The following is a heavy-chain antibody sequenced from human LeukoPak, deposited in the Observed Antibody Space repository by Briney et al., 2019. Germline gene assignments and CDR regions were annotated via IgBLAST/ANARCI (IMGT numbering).Heavy chain of an antibody. V-gene: IGHV1-46*01. CDR3: AREGSSSSDAFDI. CDR2: INPSGGST. D-gene: IGHD6-6*01. J-gene: IGHJ3*02. Sequence: ASVKVPCKASGYTFTSYDMHWVRHAPGQGLEWMGIINPSGGSTSYAQKFQGRVTMTRDTSTSTVYMELSSLRSEDTAVYYCAREGSSSSDAFDIWGQGTMVTVSS. CDR1: GYTFTSYD.